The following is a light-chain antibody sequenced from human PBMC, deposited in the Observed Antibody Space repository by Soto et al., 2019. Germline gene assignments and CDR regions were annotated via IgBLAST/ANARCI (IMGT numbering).Light chain of an antibody. CDR2: GAS. CDR3: QQYGSPYPTT. Sequence: DIVLTQSPGTLSLSPGDGATLSCRASQSVPNNYLAWYQQRPGQAPRLLIYGASSRATGIPDRFSGGGSGTDFTLTISRLEPEDFAVYYGQQYGSPYPTTFGQGTRLEIE. CDR1: QSVPNNY. J-gene: IGKJ5*01. V-gene: IGKV3-20*01.